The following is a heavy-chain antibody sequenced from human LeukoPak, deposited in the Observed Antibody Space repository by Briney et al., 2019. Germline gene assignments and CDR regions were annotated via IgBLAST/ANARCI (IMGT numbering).Heavy chain of an antibody. CDR3: ARPTTVTTISADAFDI. V-gene: IGHV3-23*01. D-gene: IGHD4-17*01. J-gene: IGHJ3*02. CDR2: ISGSGGST. CDR1: GFTFSSYA. Sequence: GGSLRLSCAASGFTFSSYAMSWVRQAPGKGLEWVSAISGSGGSTYYADSVKGRFTISRDNAKNSLYLQMNSLRAEDSSVYYCARPTTVTTISADAFDIWGQGTMVTVSS.